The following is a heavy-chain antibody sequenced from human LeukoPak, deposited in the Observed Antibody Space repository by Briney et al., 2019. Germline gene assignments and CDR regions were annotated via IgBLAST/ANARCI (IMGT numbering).Heavy chain of an antibody. Sequence: SETLSLTCAVYGGSFSGYYWSWIRQPPGKGLEWIGGINHSGSTNYNPSLKSRVTISVDTSKNQFSLKLSSVTAADTAVYYCARERGAVAGLWGQGTLVTVSS. CDR3: ARERGAVAGL. CDR2: INHSGST. V-gene: IGHV4-34*01. J-gene: IGHJ4*02. CDR1: GGSFSGYY. D-gene: IGHD6-19*01.